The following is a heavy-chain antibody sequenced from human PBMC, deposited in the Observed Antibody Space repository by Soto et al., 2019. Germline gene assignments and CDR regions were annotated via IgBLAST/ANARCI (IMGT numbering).Heavy chain of an antibody. CDR2: IYYSGST. V-gene: IGHV4-39*01. J-gene: IGHJ5*02. CDR1: GGSISSSSYY. CDR3: ARHGEYGDYDFWSGHPDWFDP. Sequence: AEALSLTWTVSGGSISSSSYYWGWIRQPPGKGLEWIGSIYYSGSTYYNPSLKSRVTISVDTSKNQFSLKLSSVTAADTAVYYCARHGEYGDYDFWSGHPDWFDPWGQGTLVTVSS. D-gene: IGHD3-3*01.